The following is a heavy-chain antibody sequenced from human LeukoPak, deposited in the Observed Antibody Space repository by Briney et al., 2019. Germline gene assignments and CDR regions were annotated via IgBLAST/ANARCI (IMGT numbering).Heavy chain of an antibody. V-gene: IGHV4-39*01. CDR2: IYYSGST. CDR1: GASISRSDYF. D-gene: IGHD4-17*01. J-gene: IGHJ4*02. CDR3: ARSSEYGDPFNY. Sequence: SETLPLTCTVSGASISRSDYFWGWIRQPPGKGLEWIGSIYYSGSTYYSPSLKGRVTISVDTSKNQFSLKLNSVTAADTAVYYCARSSEYGDPFNYWGQGTLVTVSS.